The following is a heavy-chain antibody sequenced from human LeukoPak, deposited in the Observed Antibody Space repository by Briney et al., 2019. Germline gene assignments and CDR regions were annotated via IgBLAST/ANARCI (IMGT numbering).Heavy chain of an antibody. Sequence: GRSLRLSCAASGFTFSSYAMHWVRQAPGKGLEWVAVISYDGSNKYYADSVKGRFTISRDNSKNTLYLQMNTLRADDTAVYYCAKPSSGWYENPFDMWGQGTMVTVSS. D-gene: IGHD6-19*01. J-gene: IGHJ3*02. CDR3: AKPSSGWYENPFDM. CDR1: GFTFSSYA. CDR2: ISYDGSNK. V-gene: IGHV3-30-3*02.